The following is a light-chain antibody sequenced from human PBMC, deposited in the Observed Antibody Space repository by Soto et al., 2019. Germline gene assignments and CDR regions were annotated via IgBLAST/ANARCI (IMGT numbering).Light chain of an antibody. V-gene: IGKV3-15*01. CDR3: QRYDNWPLT. CDR1: QSISDN. CDR2: HTS. J-gene: IGKJ4*01. Sequence: EIVMTQSPATLSVSPGDSATLSCRASQSISDNVAWYQQKPGLAPRLLIYHTSTRATGVPARFSGGGSGTEFSLPISSLQSDDSAVYYCQRYDNWPLTFGGGTKVEIK.